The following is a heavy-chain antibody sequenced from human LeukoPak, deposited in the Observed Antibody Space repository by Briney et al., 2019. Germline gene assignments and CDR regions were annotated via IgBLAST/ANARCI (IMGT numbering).Heavy chain of an antibody. D-gene: IGHD1-26*01. J-gene: IGHJ6*02. CDR3: AKDLDSGSYYNYYGMDV. CDR2: ISYDGSNK. V-gene: IGHV3-30-3*01. Sequence: PGRSLRLSCAASGFTFSSYAMHWVRQAPGKGLEWVAVISYDGSNKYYADSVKGRFTISRDNSKNTLYLQMNSLRAEDTAVYYCAKDLDSGSYYNYYGMDVWGQGTTVTVSS. CDR1: GFTFSSYA.